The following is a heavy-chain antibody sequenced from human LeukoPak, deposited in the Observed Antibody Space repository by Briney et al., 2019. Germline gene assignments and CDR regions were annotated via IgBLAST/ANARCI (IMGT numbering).Heavy chain of an antibody. J-gene: IGHJ4*02. V-gene: IGHV3-23*01. CDR1: GFTFSSYA. CDR3: AKDLIAVGDGYYFDY. CDR2: ISGSAGST. Sequence: GGSLRLSCAASGFTFSSYAMTWVRQAPGKGLAWVSTISGSAGSTYYADSVMGRFTISRDNSKNTLYLQMNSLRAEDTALYYYAKDLIAVGDGYYFDYWGQGTLVTVSS. D-gene: IGHD6-19*01.